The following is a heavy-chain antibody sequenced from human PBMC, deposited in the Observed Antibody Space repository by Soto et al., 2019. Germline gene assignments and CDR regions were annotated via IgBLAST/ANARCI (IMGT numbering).Heavy chain of an antibody. CDR2: ISSSGKTI. J-gene: IGHJ4*02. V-gene: IGHV3-48*03. CDR1: GSTFTNYE. Sequence: PVGSLRLSCAASGSTFTNYEMNRVRQAPGKGLEWISYISSSGKTISYADSVKGRFTISRDNAKNSLYLQMNSLRAEDTAVYYCARDPEKYSGSDLGIDYWGQGTLVTVSS. D-gene: IGHD5-12*01. CDR3: ARDPEKYSGSDLGIDY.